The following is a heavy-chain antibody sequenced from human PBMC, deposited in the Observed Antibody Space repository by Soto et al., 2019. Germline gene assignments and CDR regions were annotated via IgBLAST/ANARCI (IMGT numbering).Heavy chain of an antibody. Sequence: GGSLRLSCAASGFTFSSYWMSWVRQAPGKGLEWVANIKQDGSEKYYVDSVKGRFTISRDNAKNSLYLQMNSLRAEDTAVYYCARVATMIVVVINAFDIWGQGTMVTVSS. CDR2: IKQDGSEK. V-gene: IGHV3-7*01. D-gene: IGHD3-22*01. J-gene: IGHJ3*02. CDR3: ARVATMIVVVINAFDI. CDR1: GFTFSSYW.